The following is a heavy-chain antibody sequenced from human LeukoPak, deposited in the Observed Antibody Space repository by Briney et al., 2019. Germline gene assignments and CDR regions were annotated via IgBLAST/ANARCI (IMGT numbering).Heavy chain of an antibody. J-gene: IGHJ4*02. V-gene: IGHV4-4*07. CDR1: GGSISSYY. CDR2: IYSTGSP. CDR3: ARQIASAGTAGFDF. D-gene: IGHD6-13*01. Sequence: SETLSLTCPVSGGSISSYYWSWIRQPAGKGLEWIGWIYSTGSPNYNPSLKSRITMSVDTSKNQFSLRLRSVTAADPAVYYCARQIASAGTAGFDFWGQGALVTVSP.